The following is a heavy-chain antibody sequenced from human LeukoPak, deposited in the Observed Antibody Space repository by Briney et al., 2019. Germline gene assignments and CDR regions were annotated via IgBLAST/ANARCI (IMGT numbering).Heavy chain of an antibody. CDR3: ARGFHYYDSTDV. CDR1: GGSISSYY. Sequence: PSETLSLTCTVSGGSISSYYWGWIRQPPGKGLEWIGYIYDSGSTNYNPSLKSRVTISVDTSKNQFSLKLSSVTAADTAVYYCARGFHYYDSTDVWGQGTMVTVSS. J-gene: IGHJ3*01. V-gene: IGHV4-59*01. D-gene: IGHD3-22*01. CDR2: IYDSGST.